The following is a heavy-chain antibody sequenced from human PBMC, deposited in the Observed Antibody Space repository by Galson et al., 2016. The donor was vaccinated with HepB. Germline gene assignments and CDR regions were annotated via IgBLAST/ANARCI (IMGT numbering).Heavy chain of an antibody. V-gene: IGHV3-73*01. J-gene: IGHJ5*02. Sequence: SLRLSCAASGFSFSDSALHWVRQSAGKGPEWVGRILSKPKNYGTAYAASVQGRFTISRDDSKNMAYLQMNSLKIEDTAVYYCTGRGETAATIKGLDPWGQGTLVTVSS. CDR2: ILSKPKNYGT. D-gene: IGHD5-12*01. CDR1: GFSFSDSA. CDR3: TGRGETAATIKGLDP.